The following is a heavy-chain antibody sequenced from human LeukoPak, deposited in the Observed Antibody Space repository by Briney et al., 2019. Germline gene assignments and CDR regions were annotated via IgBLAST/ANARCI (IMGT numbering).Heavy chain of an antibody. CDR3: AREGGPYRPLDY. Sequence: SETLSLTCGVSGASITNTNYWTWVCQPPGKGLEGTGEVNLRGCTNYNPSLMGRVAISVHTSENHISRQLTSVTAADTAVYYCAREGGPYRPLDYSGQGTLVTVSS. CDR1: GASITNTNY. J-gene: IGHJ4*02. V-gene: IGHV4-4*02. CDR2: VNLRGCT.